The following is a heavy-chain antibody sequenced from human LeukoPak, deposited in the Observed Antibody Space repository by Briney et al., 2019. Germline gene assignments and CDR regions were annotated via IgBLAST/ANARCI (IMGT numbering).Heavy chain of an antibody. CDR1: GYTFTSYG. V-gene: IGHV1-2*02. CDR3: ARVDYYGSGSYYLGVERD. CDR2: INPNSGGT. J-gene: IGHJ4*02. Sequence: ASVKVSCKASGYTFTSYGISWVRQAPGQGLEWMGWINPNSGGTNYAQKFQGRVTMTRDTSISTAYMELSRLRSDDTAVYYCARVDYYGSGSYYLGVERDWGQGTLVTVSS. D-gene: IGHD3-10*01.